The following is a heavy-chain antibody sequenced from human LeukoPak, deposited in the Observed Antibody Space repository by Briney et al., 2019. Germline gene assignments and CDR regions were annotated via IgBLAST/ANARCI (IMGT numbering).Heavy chain of an antibody. D-gene: IGHD4-11*01. CDR1: GFTFSSYS. J-gene: IGHJ4*02. V-gene: IGHV3-21*06. CDR3: ARALQYSGYLSGY. Sequence: GGSLRLSCAASGFTFSSYSMNWVRQAPGKGLEWVSSISSSSSYIYYADSVKGRFTISRDNAKNLLYLQMNSLRVEDTAVYYCARALQYSGYLSGYWGQGTLVTVSS. CDR2: ISSSSSYI.